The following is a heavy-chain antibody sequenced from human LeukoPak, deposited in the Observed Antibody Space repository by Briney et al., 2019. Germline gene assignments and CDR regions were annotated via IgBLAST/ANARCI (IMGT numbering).Heavy chain of an antibody. CDR1: GFNFSSYS. V-gene: IGHV3-21*04. D-gene: IGHD5-24*01. Sequence: GGSLRLSCATSGFNFSSYSMSWVRQAPRRGLEWVASISSTSSFIYYAESVKGRFTISRDNVMNSVNLQMNSLRADDTAVYYCARSGYNRFDYWGQGTLVTVSS. J-gene: IGHJ4*02. CDR3: ARSGYNRFDY. CDR2: ISSTSSFI.